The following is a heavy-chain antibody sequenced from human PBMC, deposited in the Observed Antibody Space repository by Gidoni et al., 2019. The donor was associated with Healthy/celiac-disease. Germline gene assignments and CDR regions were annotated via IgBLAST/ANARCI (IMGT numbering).Heavy chain of an antibody. Sequence: QVQLVQSGAEVKKPGSSVKVSCKASGGTFSSYTISWVRQAPGQGLEWMGRIIPILGIANYAQKFQGRVTITADKSTSTAYMELSSLRSEDTAVYYCARDLGYSSSGSSNQHWGQGTLVTVSS. J-gene: IGHJ1*01. CDR2: IIPILGIA. CDR3: ARDLGYSSSGSSNQH. V-gene: IGHV1-69*08. D-gene: IGHD6-13*01. CDR1: GGTFSSYT.